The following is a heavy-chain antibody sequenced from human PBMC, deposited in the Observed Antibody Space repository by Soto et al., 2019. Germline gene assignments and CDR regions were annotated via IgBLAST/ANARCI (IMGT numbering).Heavy chain of an antibody. V-gene: IGHV3-7*03. D-gene: IGHD3-22*01. CDR1: GFTFSSYA. CDR2: INRGGNDR. CDR3: TRDLDTSGSAPISEY. Sequence: PGGSLRLSCAASGFTFSSYAMSWVRQAPGKGLEWVANINRGGNDRYYVDSVKGRFTISRDNAKNSLYLQMNSLRAEDTAVYYCTRDLDTSGSAPISEYWGQGTLVTVSS. J-gene: IGHJ4*02.